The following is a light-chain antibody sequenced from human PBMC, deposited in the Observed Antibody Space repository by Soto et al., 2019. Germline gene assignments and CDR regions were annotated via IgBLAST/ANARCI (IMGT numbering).Light chain of an antibody. CDR3: AAWDDSLNGPV. Sequence: QSALTQPASVSGSPGQSITISCTGTSSDVANYNLVSWYQHHPGKAPQLIIYATTKRPSGVSNRYSGSKSGNTASLAISGLQSEDEADYYCAAWDDSLNGPVFGGGTKLTVL. V-gene: IGLV2-14*02. J-gene: IGLJ3*02. CDR2: ATT. CDR1: SSDVANYNL.